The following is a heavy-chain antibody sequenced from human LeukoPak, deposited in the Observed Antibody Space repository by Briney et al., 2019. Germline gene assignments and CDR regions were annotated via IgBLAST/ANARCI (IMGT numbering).Heavy chain of an antibody. CDR3: AVYPAAPHYFDY. D-gene: IGHD2-2*01. V-gene: IGHV3-48*03. Sequence: QPGGSLRLSCAASGFTFSSYEMNWVRQAPGKGLEWVSYISSSGSTIYYADSVKGRFTISRDNAKNSLYLQMNRLRAEDTAVYYCAVYPAAPHYFDYWGQGTLVTVSS. CDR1: GFTFSSYE. J-gene: IGHJ4*02. CDR2: ISSSGSTI.